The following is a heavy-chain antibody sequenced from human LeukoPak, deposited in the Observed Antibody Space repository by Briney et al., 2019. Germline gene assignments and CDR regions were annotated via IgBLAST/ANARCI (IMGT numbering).Heavy chain of an antibody. Sequence: NPGGSLRLSCAASGFTFSSYSMNWVRQAPGKGLEWVSSISSSSSYIYYADSVKGRFTISRDNAKNSLYLQMNSLRAEDTAVYYCASLYHTGHSSGWYHRNAFDIWGQGTMVTVSS. CDR1: GFTFSSYS. D-gene: IGHD6-19*01. V-gene: IGHV3-21*01. CDR3: ASLYHTGHSSGWYHRNAFDI. J-gene: IGHJ3*02. CDR2: ISSSSSYI.